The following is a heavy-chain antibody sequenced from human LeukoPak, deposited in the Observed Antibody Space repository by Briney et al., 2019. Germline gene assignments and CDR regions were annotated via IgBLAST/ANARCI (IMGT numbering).Heavy chain of an antibody. CDR2: INSDGSST. V-gene: IGHV3-74*01. CDR3: ASFYDYVWGSGFDY. CDR1: GFTFSSYW. Sequence: GGSLRLSCAASGFTFSSYWMHWVRQTPGEGLVWVSRINSDGSSTSYADSVKGRFTISRDNAKNTLHLQMNSLSADDTAVYYCASFYDYVWGSGFDYWGQGTQVTVSS. J-gene: IGHJ4*02. D-gene: IGHD3-16*01.